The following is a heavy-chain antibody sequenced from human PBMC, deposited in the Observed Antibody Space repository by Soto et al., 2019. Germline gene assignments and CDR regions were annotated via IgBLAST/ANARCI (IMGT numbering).Heavy chain of an antibody. D-gene: IGHD4-4*01. CDR3: ASDRGDSSNPSDASDI. Sequence: GASLKVSCKASGYTFTSYGISWVRQAPGQGLEWMGWISAYNGNTNYAQKLQGRVTMTTDTSTSTAYMELRSLRSDDTAVYYCASDRGDSSNPSDASDIWGQGTIVTVSS. V-gene: IGHV1-18*01. J-gene: IGHJ3*02. CDR1: GYTFTSYG. CDR2: ISAYNGNT.